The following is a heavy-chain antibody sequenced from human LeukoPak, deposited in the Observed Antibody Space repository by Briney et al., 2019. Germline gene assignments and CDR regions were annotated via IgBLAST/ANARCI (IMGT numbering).Heavy chain of an antibody. CDR3: AKDGWRFGDAEYYFDY. V-gene: IGHV3-21*04. Sequence: NPGGSLRLSCAASGFTFSSYSMNWVRQAPGKGLEWVSSISSSSSYIYYADSVKGRFTISRDNAKNSLYLQMNSLRAEDTALYYCAKDGWRFGDAEYYFDYWGQGTLVTVSS. CDR1: GFTFSSYS. J-gene: IGHJ4*02. CDR2: ISSSSSYI. D-gene: IGHD3-10*01.